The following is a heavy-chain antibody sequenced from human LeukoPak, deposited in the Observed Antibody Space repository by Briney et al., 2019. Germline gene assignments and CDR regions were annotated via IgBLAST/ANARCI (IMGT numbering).Heavy chain of an antibody. J-gene: IGHJ6*03. V-gene: IGHV3-64*01. CDR3: ARGAYCTSTSCHNYYFYYMDV. D-gene: IGHD2-2*01. CDR1: GFTFSSYA. Sequence: GGSLGLSCAASGFTFSSYAMHWVRQAPGKGLEYVSGMSSNGGSTSYANSVKGRFAISRDNSKNTLYLQMGSLRAEDMAVYYCARGAYCTSTSCHNYYFYYMDVWGKGTTVTVAS. CDR2: MSSNGGST.